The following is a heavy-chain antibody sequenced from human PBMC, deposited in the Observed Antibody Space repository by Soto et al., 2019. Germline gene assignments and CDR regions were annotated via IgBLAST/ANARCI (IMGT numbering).Heavy chain of an antibody. CDR1: GGTFSSYA. Sequence: ASVKVSCKASGGTFSSYAISWVRQAPGQGLEWMGGIIPIFGTANYAQKFQGRVTITADESTSTAYMELSSLRSEDTAVYYCARDKGLEAGFNSYYYYYGMVVWGQGTTVTVS. J-gene: IGHJ6*02. D-gene: IGHD1-1*01. V-gene: IGHV1-69*13. CDR3: ARDKGLEAGFNSYYYYYGMVV. CDR2: IIPIFGTA.